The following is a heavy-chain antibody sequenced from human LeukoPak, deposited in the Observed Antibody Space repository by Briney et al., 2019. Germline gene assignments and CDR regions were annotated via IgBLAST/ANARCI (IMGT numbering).Heavy chain of an antibody. CDR1: GDSITTYY. V-gene: IGHV4-59*01. D-gene: IGHD3-10*01. CDR2: IYHSGST. Sequence: PSETLSPTCTVSGDSITTYYWSWIRQPPGKGLEWIGYIYHSGSTKYNPSLKSRVTISVDTSKKQFSLKLSSVTAADTAVYYCARDGYGGVDSWGQGTLVTVSS. CDR3: ARDGYGGVDS. J-gene: IGHJ4*02.